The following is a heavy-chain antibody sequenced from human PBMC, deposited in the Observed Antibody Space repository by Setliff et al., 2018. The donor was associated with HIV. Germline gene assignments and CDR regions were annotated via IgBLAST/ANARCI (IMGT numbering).Heavy chain of an antibody. CDR2: ISPHNGDT. Sequence: GASVKVSCKASGYTFTDYFIHWVRQAPGQGLEWMGWISPHNGDTTIPQRFQGRVTMTTDTSINTAYMELRGLRSDDTAVYYCARQLSNSLDHWGQGTPVTVSS. D-gene: IGHD1-1*01. V-gene: IGHV1-2*02. CDR3: ARQLSNSLDH. J-gene: IGHJ4*02. CDR1: GYTFTDYF.